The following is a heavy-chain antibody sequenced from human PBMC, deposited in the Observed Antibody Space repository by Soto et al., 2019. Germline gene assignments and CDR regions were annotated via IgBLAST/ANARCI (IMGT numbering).Heavy chain of an antibody. Sequence: GVSLRLSCAASGFTFSNAWIYWVRQAPGKGMEWVGRIKSKTDGGTTDFAATVKGRFAISRDDSKNMVYLQMNSLKTEDTAVYYCTTDSYITSATVRFDYWGHGTLVTVSS. CDR3: TTDSYITSATVRFDY. CDR2: IKSKTDGGTT. V-gene: IGHV3-15*07. J-gene: IGHJ4*01. CDR1: GFTFSNAW. D-gene: IGHD2-2*01.